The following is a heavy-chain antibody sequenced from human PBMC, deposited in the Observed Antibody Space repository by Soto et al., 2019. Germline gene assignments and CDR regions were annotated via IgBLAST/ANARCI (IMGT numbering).Heavy chain of an antibody. CDR3: ARENFPETGSYYES. Sequence: ASVKVSCKASGYTFTYYSIHWVRQAPGQRFEWMGWITAGRGHTDYSQNFQGRVTITRDTSASTAYMELNSLQSEDTAVYYCARENFPETGSYYESWGQGTPVTVSS. V-gene: IGHV1-3*01. J-gene: IGHJ4*02. CDR1: GYTFTYYS. D-gene: IGHD1-26*01. CDR2: ITAGRGHT.